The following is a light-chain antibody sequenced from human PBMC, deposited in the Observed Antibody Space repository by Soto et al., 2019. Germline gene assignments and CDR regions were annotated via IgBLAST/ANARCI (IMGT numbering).Light chain of an antibody. V-gene: IGKV3-15*01. CDR3: LQDHDDSWT. J-gene: IGKJ1*01. Sequence: EIVMTQSPATLSVSPGERATLSCRASQSVSSDLAWYHQKPGQAPRLLIYGASTRATGIPARFSGSGSGTEFTLTINSLQSEDFATYYCLQDHDDSWTFGQGTKVDIK. CDR2: GAS. CDR1: QSVSSD.